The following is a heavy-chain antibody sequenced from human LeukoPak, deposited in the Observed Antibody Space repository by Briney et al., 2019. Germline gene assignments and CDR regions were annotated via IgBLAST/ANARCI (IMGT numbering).Heavy chain of an antibody. D-gene: IGHD3-22*01. Sequence: GGTLRLSCAASGFTFSSYAMSWVRQSPGKGLEWVSAISGSGGNTYSADSVKGRCTISRDNSLQTLFLHMNSLRAEDTAVYYCARGMSATSGYLELEYWGQGALVTVST. CDR1: GFTFSSYA. CDR2: ISGSGGNT. V-gene: IGHV3-23*01. CDR3: ARGMSATSGYLELEY. J-gene: IGHJ4*02.